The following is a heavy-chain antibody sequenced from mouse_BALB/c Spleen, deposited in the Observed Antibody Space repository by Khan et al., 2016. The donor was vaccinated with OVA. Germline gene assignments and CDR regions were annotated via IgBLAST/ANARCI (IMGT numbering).Heavy chain of an antibody. CDR3: ARGASYWYFDV. Sequence: QIQLVQSGPELKKPGETVKISCKASGYTFTNYGMNWVKQAPGKGLKWMGWINTYTGEPTYTDDFKGRFAFSLETSASTAYLQINNPKNEDMATXFCARGASYWYFDVWGAGTTVTVSS. CDR1: GYTFTNYG. V-gene: IGHV9-1*02. CDR2: INTYTGEP. J-gene: IGHJ1*01.